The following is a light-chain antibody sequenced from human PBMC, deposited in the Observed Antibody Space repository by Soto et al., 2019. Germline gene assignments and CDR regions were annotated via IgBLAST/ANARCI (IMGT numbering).Light chain of an antibody. Sequence: EIVLPQSPATLSLSPGERATLSCRASQTVSGYLAWFPQKPGQAPRLLIYDASNRATGIPARFRGSGSGTDFTLTTSSLESEDFAVYFCQQRSNWPLAYTFGQGTKLEIK. J-gene: IGKJ2*01. V-gene: IGKV3-11*01. CDR1: QTVSGY. CDR3: QQRSNWPLAYT. CDR2: DAS.